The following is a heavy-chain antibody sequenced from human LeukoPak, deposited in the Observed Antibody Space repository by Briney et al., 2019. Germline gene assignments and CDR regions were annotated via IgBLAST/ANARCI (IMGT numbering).Heavy chain of an antibody. Sequence: SETLSLTCTVSGGSISSYYWSWIRQPPGKGLEWIGYIYYSGSTNYNPSLKSRVTISVDTSKNQFSLKLSSATAADTAVYYCAREPYGDYNPHFDYWGQGTLVTVSS. CDR1: GGSISSYY. J-gene: IGHJ4*02. D-gene: IGHD4-17*01. CDR2: IYYSGST. CDR3: AREPYGDYNPHFDY. V-gene: IGHV4-59*01.